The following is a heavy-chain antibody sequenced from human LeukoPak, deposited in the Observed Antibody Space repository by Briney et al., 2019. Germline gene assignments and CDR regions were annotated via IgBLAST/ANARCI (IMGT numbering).Heavy chain of an antibody. D-gene: IGHD6-25*01. CDR3: ARPSGYSSGFYSMDV. Sequence: SVKVSCKASGYTFTSYGISWVRQAPGQGLEWMGGIIPIFGTANYAQKFQGRVTMTTDTSTSTAYMELSSLRSEDTAVYFCARPSGYSSGFYSMDVWGHGTTVTVSS. CDR1: GYTFTSYG. J-gene: IGHJ6*02. V-gene: IGHV1-69*05. CDR2: IIPIFGTA.